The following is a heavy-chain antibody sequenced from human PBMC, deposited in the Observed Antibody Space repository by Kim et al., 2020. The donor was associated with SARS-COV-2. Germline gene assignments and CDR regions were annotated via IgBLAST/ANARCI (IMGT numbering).Heavy chain of an antibody. D-gene: IGHD3-3*01. J-gene: IGHJ4*02. CDR3: AEGVGITIFGVGIIPVLPAYDGDY. Sequence: GGSLRLSCAASGFTFSSYAMSWVRQAPGKGLEWVSAISGSGGSTYYADSVKGRFTISRDNSKNTLYLQMNSLRAEDTAVYYCAEGVGITIFGVGIIPVLPAYDGDYWGQGTLVTAPS. CDR2: ISGSGGST. CDR1: GFTFSSYA. V-gene: IGHV3-23*01.